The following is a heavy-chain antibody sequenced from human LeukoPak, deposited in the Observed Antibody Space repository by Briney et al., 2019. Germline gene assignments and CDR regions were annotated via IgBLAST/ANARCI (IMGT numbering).Heavy chain of an antibody. CDR2: MNPNSGNT. CDR3: ARGRIDPVVVVAARSIEYYFDY. CDR1: GYTFTSYG. Sequence: GASVKVSCKASGYTFTSYGISWVRQAPGQGLEWMGWMNPNSGNTGYAQKFQGRVTITRNTSISTAYMELSSLRSEDTAVYYCARGRIDPVVVVAARSIEYYFDYWGQGTLVTVSS. V-gene: IGHV1-8*03. J-gene: IGHJ4*02. D-gene: IGHD2-15*01.